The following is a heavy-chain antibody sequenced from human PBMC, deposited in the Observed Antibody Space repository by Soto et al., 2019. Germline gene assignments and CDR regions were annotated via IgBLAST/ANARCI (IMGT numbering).Heavy chain of an antibody. CDR1: GFTFSSYA. CDR3: ARDERNQLLLGPLGYYYGMDV. D-gene: IGHD2-2*01. J-gene: IGHJ6*02. CDR2: ISYDGSNK. Sequence: QTGGSLRLSCAASGFTFSSYAMHWVRQAPGKGLEWVAVISYDGSNKYYADSVKGRFTISRDNSKNTLYLQMNSLRAEDTAVYYCARDERNQLLLGPLGYYYGMDVWGQGTTVTVSS. V-gene: IGHV3-30-3*01.